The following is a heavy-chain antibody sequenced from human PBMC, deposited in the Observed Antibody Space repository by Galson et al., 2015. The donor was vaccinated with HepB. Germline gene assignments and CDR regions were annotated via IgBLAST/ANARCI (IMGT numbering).Heavy chain of an antibody. CDR2: IDPSNSYN. D-gene: IGHD2-15*01. Sequence: QSGAEVKKPGESLRISCKGSGYSFTSYWISWVRQMPGKGLEWMGRIDPSNSYNNYSPSFQGHVTISADKSISTAYLQWSSLKASDTAMYYCARHYCSGGTCYSVFDYWGQGTLVTVSS. CDR1: GYSFTSYW. V-gene: IGHV5-10-1*01. CDR3: ARHYCSGGTCYSVFDY. J-gene: IGHJ4*02.